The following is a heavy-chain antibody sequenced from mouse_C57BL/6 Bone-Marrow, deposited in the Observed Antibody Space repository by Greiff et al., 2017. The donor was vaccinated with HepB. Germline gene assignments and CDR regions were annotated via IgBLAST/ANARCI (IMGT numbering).Heavy chain of an antibody. J-gene: IGHJ3*01. CDR3: ARQITTASPPFAY. CDR2: LSSGGSYT. Sequence: EVQRVESGGDLVKPGGSLKLSCAASGFTFSSYGMSWVRQTPDKRLEWVATLSSGGSYTYYPDSVKGRFTISRDNAKNTLYLQMSSLKSEDTAMYYCARQITTASPPFAYWGQGTLVTVSA. CDR1: GFTFSSYG. D-gene: IGHD1-2*01. V-gene: IGHV5-6*01.